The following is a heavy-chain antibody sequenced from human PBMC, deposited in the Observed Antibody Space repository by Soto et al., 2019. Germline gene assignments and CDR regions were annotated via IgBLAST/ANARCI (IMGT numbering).Heavy chain of an antibody. J-gene: IGHJ4*02. D-gene: IGHD4-17*01. CDR2: INRDGSTT. CDR1: GFTLRSYW. CDR3: ARDIDGDSDY. V-gene: IGHV3-74*01. Sequence: EVQLVESGGGLLQPGGSLRLSCVASGFTLRSYWMHWVRQAPGKGLVWVSRINRDGSTTDYADSVKGRFTISRDNAKNTLYLQMNSLRAEDTAVYYCARDIDGDSDYWGQGTLVTVSS.